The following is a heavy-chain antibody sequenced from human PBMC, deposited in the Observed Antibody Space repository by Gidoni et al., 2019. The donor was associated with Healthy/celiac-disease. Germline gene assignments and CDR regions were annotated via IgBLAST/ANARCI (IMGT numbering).Heavy chain of an antibody. CDR2: IYSGGST. D-gene: IGHD6-6*01. CDR1: GFPVSSNY. Sequence: EVQLVESGGGLVQPGGSLRLSCAASGFPVSSNYMSWVRQAPGKGLEWVSVIYSGGSTYYADSVKGRFTISRDNSKNTLYLQMNSLRAEDTAVYYCARVYSSSSGDAFDIWGQGTMVTVSS. CDR3: ARVYSSSSGDAFDI. J-gene: IGHJ3*02. V-gene: IGHV3-66*02.